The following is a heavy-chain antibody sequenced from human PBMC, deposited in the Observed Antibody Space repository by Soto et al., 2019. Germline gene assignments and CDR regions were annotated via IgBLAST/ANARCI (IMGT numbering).Heavy chain of an antibody. Sequence: ASVKVSCKASGYTFTSYGISWVRQAPRQGLEWMGWISAYNGNTNYAQKLQGRVTMTTDTSTSTAYMELRSLRSDDTAVYYCARGFVRTPSTPKFDYWGLGTLVTVSS. J-gene: IGHJ4*02. CDR2: ISAYNGNT. CDR3: ARGFVRTPSTPKFDY. CDR1: GYTFTSYG. D-gene: IGHD3-16*01. V-gene: IGHV1-18*01.